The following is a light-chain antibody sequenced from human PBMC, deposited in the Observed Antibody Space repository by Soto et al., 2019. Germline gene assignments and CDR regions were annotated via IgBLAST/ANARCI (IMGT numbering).Light chain of an antibody. CDR1: QSISTY. CDR2: AAS. CDR3: QQANSFPLT. Sequence: DIQMTQSPSSLSASVGDRVTITCRASQSISTYLHWYQQKPGKAPKLLIYAASSLQSGVPSRFSGSGSGTDFTLTISSLQPEDFAIYYCQQANSFPLTFGGGTKVDI. V-gene: IGKV1-12*01. J-gene: IGKJ4*01.